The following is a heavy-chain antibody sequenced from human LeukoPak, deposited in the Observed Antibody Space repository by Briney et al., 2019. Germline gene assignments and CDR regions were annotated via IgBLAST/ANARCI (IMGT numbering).Heavy chain of an antibody. V-gene: IGHV1-18*01. D-gene: IGHD3-22*01. J-gene: IGHJ4*02. CDR1: GYTFNSYG. CDR2: ITVYNDNT. CDR3: ARGRYDSSGYYVDY. Sequence: ASVKVSCKASGYTFNSYGITWVRQAPGQGLEWMGWITVYNDNTNYAQKFQGRVTMTTDTSTSTAYMELSSLRSEDTAVYYCARGRYDSSGYYVDYWGQGTLVTVSP.